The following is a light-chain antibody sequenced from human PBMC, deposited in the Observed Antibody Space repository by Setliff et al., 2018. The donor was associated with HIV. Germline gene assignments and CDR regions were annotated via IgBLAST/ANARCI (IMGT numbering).Light chain of an antibody. CDR2: WAS. Sequence: DIVMTQSPDSLAVSLGERAAINCKSSQSVLYNSNNRNFLAWYQQKAGQPPKLLIYWASTRESGVPDRFSGSGSGTDFTLTISNLQADDVAVYYCQQYYSLPLTFGGGTKVDIK. V-gene: IGKV4-1*01. CDR3: QQYYSLPLT. CDR1: QSVLYNSNNRNF. J-gene: IGKJ4*01.